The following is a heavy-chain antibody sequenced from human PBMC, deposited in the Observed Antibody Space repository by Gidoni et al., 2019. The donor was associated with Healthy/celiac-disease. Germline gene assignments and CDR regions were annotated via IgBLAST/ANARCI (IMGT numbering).Heavy chain of an antibody. CDR3: AREAYYYDSSGYYRYFDL. CDR1: GFPFSSYE. Sequence: EVQLVESGGGLVQPGGSLRLSCAASGFPFSSYEMNWVREAPGKGLEWVSYISSSGSTIYYADSVKGRFTISRDNAKNSLYLQMNSLRAEDTAVYYCAREAYYYDSSGYYRYFDLWGRGTLVTVSS. J-gene: IGHJ2*01. V-gene: IGHV3-48*03. CDR2: ISSSGSTI. D-gene: IGHD3-22*01.